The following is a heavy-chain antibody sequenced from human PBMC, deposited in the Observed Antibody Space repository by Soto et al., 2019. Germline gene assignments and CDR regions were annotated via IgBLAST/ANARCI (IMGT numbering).Heavy chain of an antibody. D-gene: IGHD3-3*02. Sequence: QVQLVQSGAEVKKPGSSVKVSCKASGGTFSSYAISWVRQAPGQGLEWMGGIIPIFGTANYAQKFQGRVTTLRGKSPSTAWPRMSSQSAGDKADTSMPGLTVVKRIVGFYEYYGIAASARGTTVSVCS. V-gene: IGHV1-69*14. CDR2: IIPIFGTA. CDR3: PGLTVVKRIVGFYEYYGIAA. J-gene: IGHJ6*02. CDR1: GGTFSSYA.